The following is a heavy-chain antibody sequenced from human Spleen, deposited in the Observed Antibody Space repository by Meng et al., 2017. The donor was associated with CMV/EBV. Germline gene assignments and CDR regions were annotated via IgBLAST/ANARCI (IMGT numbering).Heavy chain of an antibody. V-gene: IGHV3-23*03. CDR2: IYSGGSST. CDR3: AKGKYDFSAFHI. D-gene: IGHD3-3*01. CDR1: GFTFGDHD. J-gene: IGHJ3*02. Sequence: GESLKISCTVSGFTFGDHDMSWVRQAPGKGLEWVSVIYSGGSSTYYADSVKGRFTISRDNSKNTLYLQMNSLRAEDTAVYYCAKGKYDFSAFHIWGQGTMVTVSS.